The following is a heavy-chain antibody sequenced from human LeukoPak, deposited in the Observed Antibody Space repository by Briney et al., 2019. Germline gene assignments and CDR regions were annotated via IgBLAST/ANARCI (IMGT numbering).Heavy chain of an antibody. V-gene: IGHV3-23*01. CDR3: AKEGYSSGPVDFDY. J-gene: IGHJ4*02. Sequence: PGGSLRLSCAASGFTFRSYAMSWVRQAPGKGLEWVSSISGNGGSTYYADSVKGRFTISRDNSKNTLYLQMNSLRAEDTAIYYCAKEGYSSGPVDFDYWGQGTLVTVSS. CDR1: GFTFRSYA. D-gene: IGHD5-18*01. CDR2: ISGNGGST.